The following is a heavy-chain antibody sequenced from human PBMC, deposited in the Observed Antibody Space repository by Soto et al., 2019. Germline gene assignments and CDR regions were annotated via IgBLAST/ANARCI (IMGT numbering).Heavy chain of an antibody. CDR3: AKGRSALPIFDY. J-gene: IGHJ4*02. Sequence: GGSLRLSCAASGFSFSNYAMNWVRQAPGKGLEWVSFISGSGGATDYADSVRGRFRLSRDNSKNTVDLEMNSLRTEDTAVYFCAKGRSALPIFDYWGQGVMVTVSS. V-gene: IGHV3-23*01. CDR1: GFSFSNYA. CDR2: ISGSGGAT.